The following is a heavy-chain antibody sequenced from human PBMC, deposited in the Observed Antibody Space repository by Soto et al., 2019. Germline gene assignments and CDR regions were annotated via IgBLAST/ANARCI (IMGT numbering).Heavy chain of an antibody. Sequence: SGPTLVNPTQTLTLTCTFSGFSLSTSGMCVSWIRQPPGKALEWLALIDWDDDKYYSTSLKTRLTISKDASKNQVVLTMTNMDPVDTATYYCARTHRYFDWSYYGMDVWGQGTTVTVSS. CDR2: IDWDDDK. J-gene: IGHJ6*02. CDR3: ARTHRYFDWSYYGMDV. D-gene: IGHD3-9*01. V-gene: IGHV2-70*01. CDR1: GFSLSTSGMC.